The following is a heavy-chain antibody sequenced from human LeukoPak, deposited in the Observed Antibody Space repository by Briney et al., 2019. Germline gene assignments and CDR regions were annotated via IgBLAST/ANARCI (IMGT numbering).Heavy chain of an antibody. D-gene: IGHD3-10*01. Sequence: GGSLRLSCAASGFTFSSNSMNWVRQAPGKGLEWVSYISRSSNTIYYADSVKGRLTISRDTSKNTLNLQMNSLRAEDTAVYYCAKDRGYITYYFDYWGQGTLVTVSS. V-gene: IGHV3-48*01. CDR2: ISRSSNTI. J-gene: IGHJ4*02. CDR3: AKDRGYITYYFDY. CDR1: GFTFSSNS.